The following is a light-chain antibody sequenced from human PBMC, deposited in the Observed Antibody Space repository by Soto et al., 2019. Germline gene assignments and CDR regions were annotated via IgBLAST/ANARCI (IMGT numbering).Light chain of an antibody. V-gene: IGLV2-23*01. CDR2: EGS. Sequence: QSVLTQPASVSGSPGQSITISCTGPSSDVVSYNLVSWYQQHPGKAPKLMIYEGSKRPSGISNRFSGSKSGNTASLTISGLQAEDGADYYCFSYAGNSLNYVFGTGTKVTVL. CDR3: FSYAGNSLNYV. J-gene: IGLJ1*01. CDR1: SSDVVSYNL.